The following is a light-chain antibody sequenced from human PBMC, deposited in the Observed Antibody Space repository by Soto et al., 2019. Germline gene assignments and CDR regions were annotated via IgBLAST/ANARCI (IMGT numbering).Light chain of an antibody. CDR2: KAS. J-gene: IGKJ2*01. CDR3: KQYNSYSST. V-gene: IGKV1-5*03. CDR1: QSISSW. Sequence: DIQMTQSPSTLSASVGDRVTITCRASQSISSWLAWYQQKPGKAPKLLIYKASSLESGVPSRFSGSGSGTEFPITISSLQPDDFATYYCKQYNSYSSTLGRGTKLEIK.